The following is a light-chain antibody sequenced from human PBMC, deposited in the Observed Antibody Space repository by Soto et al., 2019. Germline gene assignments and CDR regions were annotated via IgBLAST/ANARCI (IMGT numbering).Light chain of an antibody. CDR1: SDDVGGYNY. V-gene: IGLV2-14*01. CDR2: EVN. Sequence: QSALTQPASVSGSPGQSITISCTGTSDDVGGYNYVSWYQQHPGKAPKLMIFEVNNRPSGVSNRFSGSRSGNTASLTISGLQAEDEADYYCSSYRSGNTLVVSGGGTQLTVL. CDR3: SSYRSGNTLVV. J-gene: IGLJ2*01.